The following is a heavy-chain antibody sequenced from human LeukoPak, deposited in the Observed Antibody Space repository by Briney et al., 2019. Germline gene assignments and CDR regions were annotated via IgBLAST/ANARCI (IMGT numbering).Heavy chain of an antibody. V-gene: IGHV1-46*01. J-gene: IGHJ4*02. CDR3: AKLAYYYDSSGYSDY. D-gene: IGHD3-22*01. Sequence: ASVKVSCKASGYTFTSYYMHWVRQAPGQGLEWMGIINPSGGSTSYAQKFQGRVTMTRDTSTSTVYMELSSLRSEDTAVYYCAKLAYYYDSSGYSDYWGQGTLVTVSS. CDR1: GYTFTSYY. CDR2: INPSGGST.